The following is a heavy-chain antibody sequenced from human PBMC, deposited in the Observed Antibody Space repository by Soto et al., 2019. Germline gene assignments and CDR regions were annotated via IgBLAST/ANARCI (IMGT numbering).Heavy chain of an antibody. CDR1: CVSIRSGGYY. V-gene: IGHV4-31*03. J-gene: IGHJ6*02. CDR3: ARCPTDYYYGMDV. Sequence: SEPLCLRYTVSCVSIRSGGYYWSWIRQHPGKGLEWIGYIYYSGSTYYNPSLKSRVTISVDTSKNQFSLKLSSVTAADTAVYYCARCPTDYYYGMDVWGQGTTVTVSS. CDR2: IYYSGST.